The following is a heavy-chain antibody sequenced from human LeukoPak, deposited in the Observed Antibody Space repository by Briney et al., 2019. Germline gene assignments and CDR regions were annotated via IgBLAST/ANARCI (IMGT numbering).Heavy chain of an antibody. Sequence: PGGSLRLSCAASGFTFSSYWMSWVRQAPGKGLEWVANIKQDGSEKYYVDSVKGRFTISRDNAKNSLYLQMNSLRAEDTAVYHCARDYCGGDCPNDYWGQGTLVTVSS. CDR3: ARDYCGGDCPNDY. D-gene: IGHD2-21*02. V-gene: IGHV3-7*03. CDR1: GFTFSSYW. CDR2: IKQDGSEK. J-gene: IGHJ4*02.